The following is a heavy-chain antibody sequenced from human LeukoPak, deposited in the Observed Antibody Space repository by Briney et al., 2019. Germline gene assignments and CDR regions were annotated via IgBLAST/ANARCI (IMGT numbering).Heavy chain of an antibody. V-gene: IGHV4-39*01. D-gene: IGHD3-10*01. CDR3: ARRRSMVRGVGHYYFDY. CDR1: GGSISSSSYY. Sequence: SETLSLTCTVSGGSISSSSYYWGWIRQPPGKGLEWIGSIYYSGSTYYNPSLKSRVTISVDTSKNQFSLKLSSVTAADTAVYYCARRRSMVRGVGHYYFDYWGQGTLVTVSS. CDR2: IYYSGST. J-gene: IGHJ4*02.